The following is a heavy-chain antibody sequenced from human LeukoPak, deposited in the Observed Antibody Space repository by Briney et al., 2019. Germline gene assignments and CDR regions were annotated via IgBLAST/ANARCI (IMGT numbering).Heavy chain of an antibody. Sequence: GGSLRLSCAASGFNFSIYAMGWVRQAPGKGLEWVSSIKNGGNDPFYADSVKGRFTISRDNSKNTLFLQLSSLRAEDSAVYYCARGGHDFNPFYWWGQGTLVTVSS. V-gene: IGHV3-23*01. CDR2: IKNGGNDP. CDR1: GFNFSIYA. D-gene: IGHD2-21*02. CDR3: ARGGHDFNPFYW. J-gene: IGHJ4*02.